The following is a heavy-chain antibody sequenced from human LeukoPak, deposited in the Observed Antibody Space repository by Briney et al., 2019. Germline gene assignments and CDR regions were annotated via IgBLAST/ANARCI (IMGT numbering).Heavy chain of an antibody. CDR1: GFTFSSYA. D-gene: IGHD6-19*01. Sequence: GGSLRLSCAASGFTFSSYAMSWVRQAPGKGLEWVSAISGSGGSTYYADPVKGRFTISRDNSKNTVHLQMNSLRAEDTAVYYCARSYRSGWYYFDYWGQGTLVTVSS. CDR3: ARSYRSGWYYFDY. J-gene: IGHJ4*02. CDR2: ISGSGGST. V-gene: IGHV3-23*01.